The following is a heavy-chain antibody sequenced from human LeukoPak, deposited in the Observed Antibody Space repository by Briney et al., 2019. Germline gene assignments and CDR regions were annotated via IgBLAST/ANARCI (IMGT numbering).Heavy chain of an antibody. CDR3: AKDHFYGDYSRNYFDY. J-gene: IGHJ4*02. Sequence: GGSLRLSCAASGFTFSSYAMSWVRQAPGKGLEWVSAISGSGGSTYYADSVKGRFTISRDNSKNTLYLQMNSLRAEDTAVYYCAKDHFYGDYSRNYFDYWGQGTLVTVSS. CDR2: ISGSGGST. V-gene: IGHV3-23*01. D-gene: IGHD4-17*01. CDR1: GFTFSSYA.